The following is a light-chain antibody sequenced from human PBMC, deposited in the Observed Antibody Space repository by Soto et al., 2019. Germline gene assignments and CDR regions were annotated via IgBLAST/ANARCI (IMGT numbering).Light chain of an antibody. CDR3: QQYGSAPYA. V-gene: IGKV3-20*01. CDR1: QSVSSNY. Sequence: IVLTQSPGTLSLSPGEGATLSCRASQSVSSNYLAWYQQRPGQTPRLLIYGASNRATGIPDRFSGSGSVTDFTLTISILEPEDFAVYYCQQYGSAPYAFGQGTRLEL. J-gene: IGKJ2*01. CDR2: GAS.